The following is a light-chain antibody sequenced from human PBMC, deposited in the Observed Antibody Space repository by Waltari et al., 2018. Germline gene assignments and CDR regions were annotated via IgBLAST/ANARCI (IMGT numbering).Light chain of an antibody. J-gene: IGKJ1*01. CDR2: GAS. CDR3: QHYLRLPVT. V-gene: IGKV3-20*01. CDR1: QSVSRA. Sequence: IVLTQFPGTLSLSVGERATVSCRASQSVSRALAWYQQKPGQAPRLLIYGASTRATGIPDRFSGSGSGTDFSLTISRLEPDDFAVYYCQHYLRLPVTFGQGTTVEI.